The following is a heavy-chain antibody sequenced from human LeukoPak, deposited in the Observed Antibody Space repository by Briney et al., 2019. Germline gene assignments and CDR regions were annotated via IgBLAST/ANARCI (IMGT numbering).Heavy chain of an antibody. CDR2: ISSSSSYI. CDR1: GFTFSSYS. D-gene: IGHD3-10*01. V-gene: IGHV3-21*01. Sequence: PGGSLRLSCAASGFTFSSYSMNWVRQAPGKGLEWVSSISSSSSYIYYADSVKGRFTISRDNAKNSLYLQMNSLRAEDTAVYYCARDLDPSFYGSGSYAYWGQGTLVTVSS. CDR3: ARDLDPSFYGSGSYAY. J-gene: IGHJ4*02.